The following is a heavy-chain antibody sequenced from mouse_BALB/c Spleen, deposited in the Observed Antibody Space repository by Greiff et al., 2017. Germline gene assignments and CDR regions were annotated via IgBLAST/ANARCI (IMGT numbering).Heavy chain of an antibody. CDR1: GYTFTSYW. V-gene: IGHV1-87*01. D-gene: IGHD1-1*01. CDR3: ARRWDYGSFDY. Sequence: VQLQQSGAELARPGASVKLSCKASGYTFTSYWMQWVKQRPGQGLEWIGAIYPGDGDTRYTQKFKGKATLTADKSSSTAYMQLSSLASEDSAVYYCARRWDYGSFDYWGQGTTLTVSS. J-gene: IGHJ2*01. CDR2: IYPGDGDT.